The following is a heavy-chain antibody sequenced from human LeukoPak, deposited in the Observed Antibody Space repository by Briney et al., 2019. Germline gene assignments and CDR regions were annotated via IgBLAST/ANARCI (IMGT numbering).Heavy chain of an antibody. CDR2: ISGSGGST. Sequence: GGSLRLSCAASGFTFSSYAMSWVRQAPGKGLEWVSAISGSGGSTYYADSVKGRFTISRDNSKNTLYLQMNSLRAEDTAVYYCARAAESGSYYHIDYWGQGTLVTVSS. J-gene: IGHJ4*02. D-gene: IGHD1-26*01. CDR3: ARAAESGSYYHIDY. V-gene: IGHV3-23*01. CDR1: GFTFSSYA.